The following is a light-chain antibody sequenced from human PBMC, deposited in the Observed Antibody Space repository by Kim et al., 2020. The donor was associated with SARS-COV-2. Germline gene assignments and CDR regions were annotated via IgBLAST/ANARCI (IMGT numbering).Light chain of an antibody. CDR2: DVT. V-gene: IGLV2-14*03. CDR1: SSDIGAYNY. CDR3: SSYTTSSTVV. J-gene: IGLJ3*02. Sequence: QSALTQPASVSGSPGQSITISCSGSSSDIGAYNYVSWYQQYPGTAPKLLIYDVTYRPSGVSDRFSGSKSGNTASLIISGLQAEDEADYYCSSYTTSSTVVFGGGSEVTVL.